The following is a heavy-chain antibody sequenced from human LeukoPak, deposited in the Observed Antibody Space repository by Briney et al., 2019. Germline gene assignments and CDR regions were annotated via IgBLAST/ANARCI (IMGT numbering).Heavy chain of an antibody. CDR3: ARDYSGEWEQLTGWWFDP. J-gene: IGHJ5*02. V-gene: IGHV1-46*01. CDR1: GYTFGTHW. Sequence: ASVKVSCKASGYTFGTHWTHWVRQAPGQGLEWMAIINPSGDFRSYAQKFQGRLTVTRDMSTRTVYMELSGLRPEDTAVYYCARDYSGEWEQLTGWWFDPWGQGTLVIVSS. D-gene: IGHD1-26*01. CDR2: INPSGDFR.